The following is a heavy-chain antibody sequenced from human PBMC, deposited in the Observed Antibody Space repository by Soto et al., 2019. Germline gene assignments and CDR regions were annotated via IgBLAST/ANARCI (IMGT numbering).Heavy chain of an antibody. J-gene: IGHJ4*02. Sequence: QVQLVESGGGVVQPGRSLRLSCAASGFTFSNYAMHWVRQAPGKGLEWVAVISYDGSNKYYADSVKGRFTISRDNPKYXXYLQMNTLRAEDTAVYYCAKDISTYSGSYTYYFDSWGQGTLVTVSS. CDR3: AKDISTYSGSYTYYFDS. V-gene: IGHV3-30*18. D-gene: IGHD1-26*01. CDR1: GFTFSNYA. CDR2: ISYDGSNK.